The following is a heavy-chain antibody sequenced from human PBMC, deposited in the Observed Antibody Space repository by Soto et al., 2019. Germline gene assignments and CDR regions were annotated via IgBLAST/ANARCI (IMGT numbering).Heavy chain of an antibody. CDR1: GYTFTSYD. D-gene: IGHD5-12*01. CDR3: ARGESGYDPLYYYYYYLDV. CDR2: MNPNSGNT. Sequence: ASVKVSCKASGYTFTSYDINWVRQATGQGLEWMGWMNPNSGNTGYAQKFQGRVTMTRNTSISTAYMELSSLRSEDTAVYYCARGESGYDPLYYYYYYLDVWGKGTTVTV. V-gene: IGHV1-8*01. J-gene: IGHJ6*03.